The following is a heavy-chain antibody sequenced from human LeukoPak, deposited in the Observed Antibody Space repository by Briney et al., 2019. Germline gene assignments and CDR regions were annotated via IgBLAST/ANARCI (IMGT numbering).Heavy chain of an antibody. D-gene: IGHD5-24*01. V-gene: IGHV4-59*04. CDR3: ASPGARRDGYKPLGY. J-gene: IGHJ4*02. CDR1: GASLSGYY. Sequence: PSETLSLTCTVSGASLSGYYWTWIRQPPGKGLEWIGSIYYSGGTYYNPSLKSRVTISVDTSKNQFSLKLSSVTAADTAVYYCASPGARRDGYKPLGYWGQGTLVTVSS. CDR2: IYYSGGT.